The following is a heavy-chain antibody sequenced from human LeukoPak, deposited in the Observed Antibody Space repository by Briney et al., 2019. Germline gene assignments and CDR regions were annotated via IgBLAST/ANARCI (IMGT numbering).Heavy chain of an antibody. V-gene: IGHV3-30*02. CDR3: ANDTLMVTTIRRVPHYTDV. Sequence: GGSLRLSCAASGFTFSIYGMHWVRQAPGKGLEWVAFIRADGSIQYHPESVKGRVTISRDNSKPTLYLQMRSLRAEDTALYYCANDTLMVTTIRRVPHYTDVWGKGTTVTIS. CDR1: GFTFSIYG. J-gene: IGHJ6*03. CDR2: IRADGSIQ. D-gene: IGHD2-8*01.